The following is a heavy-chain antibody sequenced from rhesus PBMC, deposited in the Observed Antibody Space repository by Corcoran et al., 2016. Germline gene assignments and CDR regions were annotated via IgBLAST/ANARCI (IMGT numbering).Heavy chain of an antibody. Sequence: EVQLVPSGAEVKKPGASVKISCQASGYTSTDYYLHWVRPAPGKGLEWRGRVDPEDGEAIHAQKFQDRVTITADTSTDTAYMELSSLRSEDTAVYYCATGGSGDIAAAGTLDYWGQGVLVTVSS. CDR1: GYTSTDYY. V-gene: IGHV1-111*02. J-gene: IGHJ4*01. D-gene: IGHD6-31*01. CDR3: ATGGSGDIAAAGTLDY. CDR2: VDPEDGEA.